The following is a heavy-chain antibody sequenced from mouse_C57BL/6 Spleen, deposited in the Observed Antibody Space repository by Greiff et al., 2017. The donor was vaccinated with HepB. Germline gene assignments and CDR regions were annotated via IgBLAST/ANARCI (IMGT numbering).Heavy chain of an antibody. CDR2: IDPSDSYT. CDR3: ARRLAYFDY. CDR1: GYTFTSYW. V-gene: IGHV1-69*01. D-gene: IGHD3-2*02. Sequence: QSCKASGYTFTSYWMHWVKQRPGQGLEWIGEIDPSDSYTNYNQKFKGKSTLTVDKSSSTAYMQLSSLTSEDSAVYYCARRLAYFDYWGQGTTLTVSS. J-gene: IGHJ2*01.